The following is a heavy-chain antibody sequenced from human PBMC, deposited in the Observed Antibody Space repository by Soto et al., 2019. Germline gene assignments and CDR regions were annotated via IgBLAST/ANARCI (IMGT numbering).Heavy chain of an antibody. CDR3: AKTQQWGLPLSGGMDV. CDR2: ISGGGGDT. D-gene: IGHD6-19*01. V-gene: IGHV3-23*01. CDR1: GFTFSTYG. Sequence: EVQLLESGGGLVQPRGSLRLSCGASGFTFSTYGMSWVRQAPGKGLEWVSVISGGGGDTYYAGSVKGRFTISRDNSKNTLYLEMNSLRAEDTAVYYCAKTQQWGLPLSGGMDVWGQGTTVTVSS. J-gene: IGHJ6*02.